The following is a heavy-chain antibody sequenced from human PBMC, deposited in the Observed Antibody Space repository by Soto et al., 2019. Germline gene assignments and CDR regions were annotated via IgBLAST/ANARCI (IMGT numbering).Heavy chain of an antibody. Sequence: SVKVSCKASGGTFSSYAISWVRQAPGQGLEWMGGFIPIFGTANYAQKFQGRVTITADESTSTAYMELSSLRSEDTAVYYCVRVGPGCYDSSGYPQGAFDIWGRGTMVTVSS. D-gene: IGHD3-22*01. CDR1: GGTFSSYA. V-gene: IGHV1-69*13. CDR3: VRVGPGCYDSSGYPQGAFDI. CDR2: FIPIFGTA. J-gene: IGHJ3*02.